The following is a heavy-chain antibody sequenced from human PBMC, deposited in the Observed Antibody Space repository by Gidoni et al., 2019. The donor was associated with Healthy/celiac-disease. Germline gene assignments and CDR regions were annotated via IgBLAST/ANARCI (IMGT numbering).Heavy chain of an antibody. V-gene: IGHV3-30-3*01. Sequence: QVQLVESGGGVVQPGWSLRLSCAASGFTFSSYATHWVRQAPGKGLEWVAVISYDGSNKYYADSVKGRFTISRDNSKNTLYLQMNSLRAEDTAVYYCARDGHDYYDSSGYYEGFFDYWGQGTLVTVSS. CDR3: ARDGHDYYDSSGYYEGFFDY. CDR1: GFTFSSYA. CDR2: ISYDGSNK. D-gene: IGHD3-22*01. J-gene: IGHJ4*02.